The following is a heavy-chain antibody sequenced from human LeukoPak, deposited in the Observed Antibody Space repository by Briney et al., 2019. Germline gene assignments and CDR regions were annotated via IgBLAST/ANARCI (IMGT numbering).Heavy chain of an antibody. D-gene: IGHD5-12*01. Sequence: PGGSLRLSCAASGFTFSSYSVNWVRQAPGKGLEWVSSISSSSVYIYYTDSVKGRFTISRDNAKNSLYLQMNSLRAEDTAVYYCARDSGYDSRSFDYWGQGTLVTVSS. J-gene: IGHJ4*02. CDR2: ISSSSVYI. CDR3: ARDSGYDSRSFDY. CDR1: GFTFSSYS. V-gene: IGHV3-21*01.